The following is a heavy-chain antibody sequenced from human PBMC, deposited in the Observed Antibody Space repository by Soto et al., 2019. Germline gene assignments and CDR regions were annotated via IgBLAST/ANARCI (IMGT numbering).Heavy chain of an antibody. D-gene: IGHD3-22*01. CDR3: ARGRLMNYDSSGYYTH. CDR2: IYPGDSDT. CDR1: GYSFTSYW. V-gene: IGHV5-51*01. Sequence: PVESLKISCKGSGYSFTSYWMGWVRQMPGKGLEMMGIIYPGDSDTRYSPPLQGQVTISADKSISTAYLPSSSLKASDTAMYYCARGRLMNYDSSGYYTHWGQGTLVTVSS. J-gene: IGHJ1*01.